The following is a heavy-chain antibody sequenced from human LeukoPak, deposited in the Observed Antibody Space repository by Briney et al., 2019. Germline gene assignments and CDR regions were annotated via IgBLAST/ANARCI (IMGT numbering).Heavy chain of an antibody. CDR2: INHSGST. V-gene: IGHV4-34*01. J-gene: IGHJ4*02. CDR1: GGSFSGYY. D-gene: IGHD3-22*01. CDR3: AGSSGYYYDFDY. Sequence: PSETLSLTCAVYGGSFSGYYWSWIRQPPGKGLEWIGEINHSGSTNYNPSLKSRVTISVDTSKNQFSLKLSSVTAADTAVYYCAGSSGYYYDFDYWGQGTLVTVSS.